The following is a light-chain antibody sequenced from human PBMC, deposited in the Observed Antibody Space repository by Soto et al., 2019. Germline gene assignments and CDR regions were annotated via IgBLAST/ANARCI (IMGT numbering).Light chain of an antibody. CDR1: QSIRHY. CDR3: QHHNSYSQT. Sequence: DIQMTQSPPTLSASVGDRVTITCRASQSIRHYLAWYQQMPVKAPKLLIYGASTLQSGVPSRFSGSGSGTDFTHPIRSLKPADFGTYFCQHHNSYSQTFGQGTKVEIK. J-gene: IGKJ1*01. V-gene: IGKV1-5*01. CDR2: GAS.